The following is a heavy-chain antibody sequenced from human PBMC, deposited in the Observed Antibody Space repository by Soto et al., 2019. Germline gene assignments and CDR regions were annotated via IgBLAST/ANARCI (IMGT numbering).Heavy chain of an antibody. D-gene: IGHD6-19*01. CDR2: ISGIGGKA. CDR3: GKDRGGFAGGWEYFDY. J-gene: IGHJ4*02. Sequence: EVHLLESGGGLVQPGGSLRLDCAAPGFNFDTYTMSRFTMSWVRQAQGKGLEWVSSISGIGGKAYYAESVKGRFIISRDNSKNMLYLQMNSLSAEDTAFYYCGKDRGGFAGGWEYFDYWGQGALVTVSS. V-gene: IGHV3-23*01. CDR1: GFNFDTYTMSRFT.